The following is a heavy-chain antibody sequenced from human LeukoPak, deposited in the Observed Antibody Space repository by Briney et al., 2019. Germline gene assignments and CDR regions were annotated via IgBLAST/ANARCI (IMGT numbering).Heavy chain of an antibody. CDR1: GFTVNTEF. D-gene: IGHD1-26*01. J-gene: IGHJ4*02. CDR3: AKTGGGSYPYYFDY. Sequence: GGSLRLSCAASGFTVNTEFVSWVRQAPGKGLEWVSVIYTGGDTYYTDSVKGRFTISRDNSRNTLYLQMSSLRAEDTAVYYCAKTGGGSYPYYFDYWGQGTLVTVSS. V-gene: IGHV3-53*01. CDR2: IYTGGDT.